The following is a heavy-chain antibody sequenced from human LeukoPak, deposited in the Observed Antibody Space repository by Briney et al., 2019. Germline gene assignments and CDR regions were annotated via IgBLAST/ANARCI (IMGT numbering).Heavy chain of an antibody. CDR1: GFTFSSYA. J-gene: IGHJ4*02. Sequence: GGSLRLSCAASGFTFSSYAMNWVRQAPGKGLEWVSAISGSGGSTYYADSVKGRFTISRDNSKNTPYLQMNSLRAEDTAVYYCAKPHGERQWLVFDYWGQGTLVTVSS. D-gene: IGHD6-19*01. V-gene: IGHV3-23*01. CDR3: AKPHGERQWLVFDY. CDR2: ISGSGGST.